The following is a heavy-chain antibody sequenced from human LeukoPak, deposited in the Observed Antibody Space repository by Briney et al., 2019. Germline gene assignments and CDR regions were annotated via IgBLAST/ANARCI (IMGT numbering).Heavy chain of an antibody. J-gene: IGHJ4*02. Sequence: SETLSPTCTVSGGSISSGSYYWSWIRQPAGKGLEWIGRIYTSGSTNYNPSLKSRVTISVDTSKNQFSLKLSSVTAADTAVYYCARQYSYGALLDYWGQGTLVTVSS. CDR1: GGSISSGSYY. CDR3: ARQYSYGALLDY. CDR2: IYTSGST. V-gene: IGHV4-61*02. D-gene: IGHD5-18*01.